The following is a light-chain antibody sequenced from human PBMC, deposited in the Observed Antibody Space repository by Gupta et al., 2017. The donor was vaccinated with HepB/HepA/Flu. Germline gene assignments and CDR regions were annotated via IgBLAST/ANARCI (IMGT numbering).Light chain of an antibody. Sequence: ETVMTQSLATLSVSPGERATLSCRASQSVGRNLAWYQQRPGQAPRLLIYGASTRGTGIPVRFSGNGSGTEFTLTISSLQSEDFAIYYCQQYDNWPLTFGGGTKVEIK. CDR1: QSVGRN. V-gene: IGKV3-15*01. CDR3: QQYDNWPLT. CDR2: GAS. J-gene: IGKJ4*01.